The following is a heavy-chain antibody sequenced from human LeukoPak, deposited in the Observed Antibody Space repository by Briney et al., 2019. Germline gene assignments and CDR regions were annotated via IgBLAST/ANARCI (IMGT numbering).Heavy chain of an antibody. D-gene: IGHD6-19*01. V-gene: IGHV3-7*01. CDR2: IRPDGGQE. CDR3: ATSSDWAFDH. CDR1: GFTFRNSW. Sequence: GGSLRLSCAASGFTFRNSWMTWVRQAPGKGLEWVANIRPDGGQEQYADSLKGRITISRDNVRNSLLLQLNSLRTEDTAVYFCATSSDWAFDHWGQGTLVTVSS. J-gene: IGHJ4*02.